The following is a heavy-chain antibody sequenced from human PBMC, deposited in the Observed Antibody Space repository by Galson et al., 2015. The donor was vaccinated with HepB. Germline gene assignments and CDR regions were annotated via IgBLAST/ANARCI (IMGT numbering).Heavy chain of an antibody. CDR1: GFTFSSYW. V-gene: IGHV3-7*03. CDR3: ARMGSQRWRADFDL. CDR2: IKQDGSEK. J-gene: IGHJ2*01. D-gene: IGHD1-26*01. Sequence: SLRLSCAASGFTFSSYWMSWVRQAPGKGLEWVANIKQDGSEKYYVDSVKGRFTISRDNAKNSLYLQMNSLKAEDTAVYYCARMGSQRWRADFDLWGRGTLVTVSS.